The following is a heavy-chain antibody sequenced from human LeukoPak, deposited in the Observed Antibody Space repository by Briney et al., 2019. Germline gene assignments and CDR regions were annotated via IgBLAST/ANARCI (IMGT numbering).Heavy chain of an antibody. CDR3: ARDPSGQRGYSYGANWFDP. V-gene: IGHV1-2*02. D-gene: IGHD5-18*01. J-gene: IGHJ5*02. CDR1: GYTFSGYY. Sequence: ASVKVSCKASGYTFSGYYMHWVRQAPGQGLEWVGWMNPNSGGTNYEQKFQGRVTMTRDTSISTAYMELSRLRSDDTAVYYCARDPSGQRGYSYGANWFDPWGQGTLVTVSS. CDR2: MNPNSGGT.